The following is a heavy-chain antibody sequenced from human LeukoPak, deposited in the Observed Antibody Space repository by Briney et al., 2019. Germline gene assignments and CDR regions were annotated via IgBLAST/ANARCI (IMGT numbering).Heavy chain of an antibody. CDR3: AKDIGYSRNRALGY. Sequence: PGGSLRLSCAASGFTFDDYAMHWVRQAPGKGLEWVSGISWNSGSIGYADSVKGRFTISRGNAKNSLCLQMNSLRAEDMALYYCAKDIGYSRNRALGYWGQGTLVTVSS. CDR1: GFTFDDYA. J-gene: IGHJ4*02. D-gene: IGHD6-13*01. CDR2: ISWNSGSI. V-gene: IGHV3-9*03.